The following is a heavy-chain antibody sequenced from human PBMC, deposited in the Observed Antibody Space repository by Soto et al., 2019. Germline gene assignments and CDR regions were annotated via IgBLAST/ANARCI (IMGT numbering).Heavy chain of an antibody. CDR3: ARGSDSSGYPKWFDP. D-gene: IGHD3-22*01. Sequence: SSVKVSCKASGGTFSSYAISWVRQAPGQGLEWMGGIIPIFGTANYAQKFQGRVTITADKSTSTAYMELSSLRSEDTAVYYCARGSDSSGYPKWFDPWGQGTLVTVSS. CDR2: IIPIFGTA. CDR1: GGTFSSYA. V-gene: IGHV1-69*06. J-gene: IGHJ5*02.